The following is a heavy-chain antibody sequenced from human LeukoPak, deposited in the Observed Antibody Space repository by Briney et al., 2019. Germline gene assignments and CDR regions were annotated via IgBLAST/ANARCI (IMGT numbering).Heavy chain of an antibody. CDR1: GFTFSHYW. Sequence: GGSLGLSCAASGFTFSHYWMTWVRQAPGKGLEWVAQINQDGSEEYYMDSVKARFTISRDNAKNSVFLQMNSLRAEDTAVYYCVRDGGVSGYDLLDYWGQGTLVTVSS. CDR3: VRDGGVSGYDLLDY. CDR2: INQDGSEE. J-gene: IGHJ4*02. V-gene: IGHV3-7*01. D-gene: IGHD5-12*01.